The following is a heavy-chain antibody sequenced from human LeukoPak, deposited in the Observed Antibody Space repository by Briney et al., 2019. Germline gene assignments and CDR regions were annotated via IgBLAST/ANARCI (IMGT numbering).Heavy chain of an antibody. D-gene: IGHD5-18*01. CDR2: IIPIFGTA. CDR3: ARGAGYSYGPEGDY. CDR1: GGTFSSYA. J-gene: IGHJ4*02. V-gene: IGHV1-69*06. Sequence: SVKVSCKASGGTFSSYAISWVRQAPGQGLEWMGGIIPIFGTANYAQKFQGRVTITADKSTSTAYMELSSLRSEDTAVYYCARGAGYSYGPEGDYWGQGTLVTVSS.